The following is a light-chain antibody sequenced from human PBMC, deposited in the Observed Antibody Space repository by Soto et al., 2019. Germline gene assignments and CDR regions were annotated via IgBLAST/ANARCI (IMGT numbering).Light chain of an antibody. CDR1: SSNIGAGFD. Sequence: QSALTQPPSVSGAPGQRVTISCTGSSSNIGAGFDVHWYQQFPGTAPKLLIYANSNRPPGVPDRFFGSKSGTSASLAIPGLQAEDEADYYCQSYDSSLRGFVFGTGTKVTVL. CDR3: QSYDSSLRGFV. CDR2: ANS. V-gene: IGLV1-40*01. J-gene: IGLJ1*01.